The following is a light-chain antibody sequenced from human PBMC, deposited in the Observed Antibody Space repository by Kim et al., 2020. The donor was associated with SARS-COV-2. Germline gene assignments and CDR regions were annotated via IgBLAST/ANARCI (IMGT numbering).Light chain of an antibody. CDR2: EVN. J-gene: IGLJ3*02. CDR1: SSDIGNDNR. CDR3: SSYTSNNTWV. Sequence: GQSVTISCPGTSSDIGNDNRVSWYQQYPGAAPKLMIYEVNNRPSGVPDRFSGSKSGNTASLTISGLQTEDEADYYCSSYTSNNTWVFGGGTQLTVL. V-gene: IGLV2-18*02.